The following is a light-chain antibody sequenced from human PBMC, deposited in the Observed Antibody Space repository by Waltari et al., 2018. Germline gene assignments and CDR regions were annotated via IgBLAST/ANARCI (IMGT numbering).Light chain of an antibody. Sequence: ATLACRASHSVDWYLAWYQQRPGQPPRLLIYDTSNRAPGIPARFSGSGSDTDFTLTISSLEPEDFAVYYCQQRRSWPLTFGGGTKVEIE. CDR1: HSVDWY. J-gene: IGKJ4*01. CDR3: QQRRSWPLT. CDR2: DTS. V-gene: IGKV3-11*01.